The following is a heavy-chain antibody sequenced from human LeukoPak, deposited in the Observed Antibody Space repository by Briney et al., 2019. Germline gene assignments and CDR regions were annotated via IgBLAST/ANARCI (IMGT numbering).Heavy chain of an antibody. D-gene: IGHD3-10*01. CDR2: ISSSSSYI. Sequence: GGSLRLSCAASGFTFSSYSMNWVRQAPGKGLEWVSSISSSSSYIYYADSVKGRFTISRDNAKNSLYLQMNSLRAEDTAVYYCARQRRDYYGSGSYCDYWGQGTLVTVSS. CDR1: GFTFSSYS. CDR3: ARQRRDYYGSGSYCDY. J-gene: IGHJ4*02. V-gene: IGHV3-21*01.